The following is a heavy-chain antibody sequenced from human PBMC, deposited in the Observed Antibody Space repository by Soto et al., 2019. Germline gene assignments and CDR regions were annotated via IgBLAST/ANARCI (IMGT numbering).Heavy chain of an antibody. CDR1: GDSVSSNSAA. Sequence: SQTLALTCASSGDSVSSNSAAWNWIRQSPSRGLEWLGRTYYRSKWYNDYAVSVKSRITINPDTSKNQFSLQLNSVTPEDTAVYYCARSRYCSSTSCYAFDYWGQGTLVTVSS. CDR2: TYYRSKWYN. CDR3: ARSRYCSSTSCYAFDY. D-gene: IGHD2-2*01. J-gene: IGHJ4*02. V-gene: IGHV6-1*01.